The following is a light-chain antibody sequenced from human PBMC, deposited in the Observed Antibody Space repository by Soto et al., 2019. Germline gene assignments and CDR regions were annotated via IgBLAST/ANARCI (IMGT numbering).Light chain of an antibody. CDR3: QQYVVSPRT. CDR1: QSVSGSY. CDR2: GAS. V-gene: IGKV3-20*01. J-gene: IGKJ1*01. Sequence: EIVLTQSPGTLSLSPGERATLSCRASQSVSGSYLAWYQQRPGQPPRLLIYGASSRATGVPDRFSGSGSGTDFTLTISRLEPEDFAVYYCQQYVVSPRTFGQGTKVEIE.